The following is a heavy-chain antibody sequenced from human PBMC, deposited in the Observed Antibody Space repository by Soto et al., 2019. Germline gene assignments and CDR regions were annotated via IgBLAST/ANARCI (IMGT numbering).Heavy chain of an antibody. CDR2: ISPDGTNK. Sequence: PGGSLRLSCAASGFTFSSYTMHWVRQAPGKGLESVAVISPDGTNKYYADSVKGRFTVSRDNSKNTLFLQVNSLRPEDTAVYHCAREVEVRGLAEPWGQGTLVTVSS. J-gene: IGHJ5*02. V-gene: IGHV3-30-3*01. D-gene: IGHD3-10*01. CDR3: AREVEVRGLAEP. CDR1: GFTFSSYT.